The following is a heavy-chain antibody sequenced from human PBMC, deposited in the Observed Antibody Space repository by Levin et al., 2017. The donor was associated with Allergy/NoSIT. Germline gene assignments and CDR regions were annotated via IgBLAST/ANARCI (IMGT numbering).Heavy chain of an antibody. CDR2: IYPGDSDT. V-gene: IGHV5-51*01. CDR1: GYSFTSYW. J-gene: IGHJ4*02. Sequence: GESLKISCQVSGYSFTSYWIGWVRQMPGKGLEWMGIIYPGDSDTKYSPSFQGQVTISADNSIRTAYLQWSSLRASDTAMYFCARDDPLDYWGQGTLVTVSS. D-gene: IGHD1-1*01. CDR3: ARDDPLDY.